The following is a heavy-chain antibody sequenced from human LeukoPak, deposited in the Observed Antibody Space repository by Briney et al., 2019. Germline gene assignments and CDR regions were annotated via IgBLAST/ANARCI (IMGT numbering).Heavy chain of an antibody. D-gene: IGHD3-10*01. J-gene: IGHJ4*02. CDR2: IYHTGHT. V-gene: IGHV4-30-2*01. CDR3: ARDSGDYPYYFDS. CDR1: GGSISSGIYS. Sequence: SETLSLTCAVSGGSISSGIYSWNWIRQPPGMGLEWIGYIYHTGHTYYNPSLKSRVTISVDRSKNQFSLKLSSVTAADTAAYYCARDSGDYPYYFDSWGQGALVTVSS.